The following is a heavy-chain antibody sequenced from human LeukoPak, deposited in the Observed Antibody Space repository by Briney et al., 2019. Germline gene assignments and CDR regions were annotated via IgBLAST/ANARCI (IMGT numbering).Heavy chain of an antibody. D-gene: IGHD2-2*01. CDR1: GGSFSGYY. Sequence: PSETLSLTCAVSGGSFSGYYWSWIRQPPGKGLEWIGGINHSGSTNYNPSLKSRVTISVDTSKNQFSLKLSSVTAADTAVYYCARAGPVPAPTYYYMDVWGKGTTVTVSS. CDR2: INHSGST. V-gene: IGHV4-34*01. CDR3: ARAGPVPAPTYYYMDV. J-gene: IGHJ6*03.